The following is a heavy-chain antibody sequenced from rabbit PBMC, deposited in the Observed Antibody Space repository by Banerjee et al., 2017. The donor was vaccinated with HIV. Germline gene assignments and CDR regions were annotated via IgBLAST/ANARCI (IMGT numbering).Heavy chain of an antibody. V-gene: IGHV1S47*01. D-gene: IGHD4-1*01. CDR3: ARDLAGVIGWNFNL. CDR1: GFDFSSYY. J-gene: IGHJ4*01. CDR2: IDPVFGNT. Sequence: QEQLEESGGGLVQPEGSLTLTCTASGFDFSSYYMSWVRQAPGKGLEWIGYIDPVFGNTYYASWVNGRFTISSHNAQNTLYLQLNSLTAADTASYFCARDLAGVIGWNFNLWGPGTLVTVS.